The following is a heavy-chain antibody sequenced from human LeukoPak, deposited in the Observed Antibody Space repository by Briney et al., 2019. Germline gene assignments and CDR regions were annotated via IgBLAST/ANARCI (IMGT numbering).Heavy chain of an antibody. Sequence: SVKVSCKASGGTFSSYTISWVRQAPGQGLEWMGGIIPIFGTANYAQKFQGRVTITADESTSTAYMELSSLRSEDTAVCYCASEMATTNDYWGQGTLVTVSS. CDR2: IIPIFGTA. CDR1: GGTFSSYT. V-gene: IGHV1-69*13. CDR3: ASEMATTNDY. J-gene: IGHJ4*02. D-gene: IGHD5-24*01.